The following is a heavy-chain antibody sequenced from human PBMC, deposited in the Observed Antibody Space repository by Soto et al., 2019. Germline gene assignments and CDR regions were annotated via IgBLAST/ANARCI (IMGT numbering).Heavy chain of an antibody. CDR1: GFTFSYYW. CDR2: IKQDGSAK. D-gene: IGHD3-3*01. V-gene: IGHV3-7*05. CDR3: AREEGRTFGA. Sequence: EVQLLESGGGLVQPGGSLRLSCAAGSGFTFSYYWMSWVGQAPGKGLEWVANIKQDGSAKYYVGSVKGRFTISRDNAKNSLYLQMDSLGAEDTAVYYCAREEGRTFGAWGQGTTVIVSS. J-gene: IGHJ6*02.